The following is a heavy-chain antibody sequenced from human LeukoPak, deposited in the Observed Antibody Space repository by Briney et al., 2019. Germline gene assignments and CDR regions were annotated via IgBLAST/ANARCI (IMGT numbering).Heavy chain of an antibody. V-gene: IGHV4-4*07. D-gene: IGHD3-10*02. CDR2: IYTSGST. CDR1: GGSMSSYY. J-gene: IGHJ5*02. Sequence: SETLSLTCTVSGGSMSSYYWSWIRQPAGKGLEWIGRIYTSGSTNYNPSLKSRVTMSVDTSKNLFSLKLNSVTAADTAVYYCARAPTFGFWFDPWGQGTLVTVSS. CDR3: ARAPTFGFWFDP.